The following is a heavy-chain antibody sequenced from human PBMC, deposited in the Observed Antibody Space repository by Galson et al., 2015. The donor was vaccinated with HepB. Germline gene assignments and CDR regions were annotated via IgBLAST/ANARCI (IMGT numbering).Heavy chain of an antibody. CDR3: ARQIVGAAEFDC. CDR1: GYSFTSYW. J-gene: IGHJ4*02. V-gene: IGHV5-51*01. Sequence: QSGAEVKKTGEPLKISCKASGYSFTSYWIGWVRQMPGKGLEWMGIIYPGDSDTRYSPSFQGQVTISADKSISTAYLQWSSLRPSDSAMYFCARQIVGAAEFDCWGQGTLVTVSS. CDR2: IYPGDSDT. D-gene: IGHD1-26*01.